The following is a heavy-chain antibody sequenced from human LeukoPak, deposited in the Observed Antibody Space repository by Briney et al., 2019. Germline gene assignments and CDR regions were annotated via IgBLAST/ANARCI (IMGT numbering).Heavy chain of an antibody. D-gene: IGHD4-11*01. Sequence: GSLRLSCAASGFNLRDYWMHWVRQAPGKGLVWVSRLGTDGTYTNYADSVTGRFTISRDNAKNTLYLQMDSLRAEDTSFYYCVRDPSNSGNWFDLWGQGTLVTVSS. J-gene: IGHJ5*02. CDR1: GFNLRDYW. CDR2: LGTDGTYT. CDR3: VRDPSNSGNWFDL. V-gene: IGHV3-74*01.